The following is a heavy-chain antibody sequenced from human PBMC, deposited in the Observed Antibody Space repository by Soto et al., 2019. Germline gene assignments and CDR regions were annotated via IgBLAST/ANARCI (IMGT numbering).Heavy chain of an antibody. V-gene: IGHV4-4*07. J-gene: IGHJ6*02. CDR3: ARDSAAQWGYYYYGMDV. Sequence: PSETLSLTCTVSGGSISSYYWSWIRQPAGKGLEWIGRIYTSGSTNYNPSLKSRVTMSVDTSKNQFSLKLSSVTAADTAVYYCARDSAAQWGYYYYGMDVWGQGTTVTVSS. CDR2: IYTSGST. D-gene: IGHD6-13*01. CDR1: GGSISSYY.